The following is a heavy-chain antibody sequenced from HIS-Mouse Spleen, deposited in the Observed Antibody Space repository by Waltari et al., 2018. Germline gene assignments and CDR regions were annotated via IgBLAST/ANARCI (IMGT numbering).Heavy chain of an antibody. CDR3: AKQDLGIRKNYFDY. V-gene: IGHV3-23*01. D-gene: IGHD7-27*01. CDR1: GFTFSSYD. CDR2: ISGSGGST. Sequence: EVQLLESGGGLVQPGGSLRLSCPASGFTFSSYDMSWVRQAPGKGLEWVSAISGSGGSTYYADSVKGRFTISRDNSKNTLYLQMNSLRAEDTAVYYCAKQDLGIRKNYFDYWGQGTLVTVSS. J-gene: IGHJ4*02.